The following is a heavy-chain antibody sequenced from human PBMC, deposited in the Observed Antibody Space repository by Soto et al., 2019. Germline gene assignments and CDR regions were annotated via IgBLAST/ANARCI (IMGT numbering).Heavy chain of an antibody. J-gene: IGHJ5*02. CDR2: IYHSGST. D-gene: IGHD3-10*01. V-gene: IGHV4-4*02. CDR3: ARTDGYYYGSGSYWFWFDH. CDR1: GCSISSSNW. Sequence: PXETLSLTCAVSGCSISSSNWWSWVRQPPVKGLEWIGEIYHSGSTNYNPSLKSRVTISVDKSKNQFSLKLSSVTAADTAVYYCARTDGYYYGSGSYWFWFDHWGQGTLVTVSS.